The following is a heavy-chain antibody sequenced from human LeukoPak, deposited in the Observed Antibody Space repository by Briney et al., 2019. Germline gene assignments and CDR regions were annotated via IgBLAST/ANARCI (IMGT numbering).Heavy chain of an antibody. V-gene: IGHV3-23*01. CDR2: ISGSGGST. J-gene: IGHJ3*02. CDR3: AKIGGYCISSSCYGWAFDI. D-gene: IGHD2-2*01. CDR1: GFTFSSYA. Sequence: GGSLRLSCAASGFTFSSYAMSWVRQAPGKGLEWVSAISGSGGSTYYADSVKGRFTISRGSSKNTLYLQMNSLRAEDTAIYYCAKIGGYCISSSCYGWAFDIWGLGTMVTVSS.